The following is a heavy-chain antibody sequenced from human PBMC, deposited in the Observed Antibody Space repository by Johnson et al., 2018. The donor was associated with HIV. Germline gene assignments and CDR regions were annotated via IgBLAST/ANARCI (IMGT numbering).Heavy chain of an antibody. CDR1: GFTFNDYA. Sequence: VQLVESGGGLVQPGRSLRLSCAASGFTFNDYAIHWVRQAPGKGLEWVSGISWNSNSIGYADSVKGRFTISRDSAKNSVYLQMKSLRAEDTAVYYCAREGGGTLVLGDEGAFDVWGQGTMVSVSS. J-gene: IGHJ3*01. V-gene: IGHV3-9*01. D-gene: IGHD3-10*01. CDR2: ISWNSNSI. CDR3: AREGGGTLVLGDEGAFDV.